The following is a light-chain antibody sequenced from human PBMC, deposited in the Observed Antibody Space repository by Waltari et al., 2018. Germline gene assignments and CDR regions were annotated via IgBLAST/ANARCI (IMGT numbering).Light chain of an antibody. V-gene: IGKV2-28*01. CDR1: QSLLFGNGNPY. Sequence: DIVMTQSPLFLPVTPGEPASISCRSSQSLLFGNGNPYLDWYLQKPGQSPQLLVSLGSRRAYGGPERFSCSASGTDFTRKISRVEAEDVVVYYCMQAIPTPRFTFGPGTKLDIK. CDR3: MQAIPTPRFT. CDR2: LGS. J-gene: IGKJ3*01.